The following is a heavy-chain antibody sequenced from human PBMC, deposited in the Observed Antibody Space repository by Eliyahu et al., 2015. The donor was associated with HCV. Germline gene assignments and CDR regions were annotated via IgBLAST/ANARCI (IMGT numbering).Heavy chain of an antibody. V-gene: IGHV3-30*03. D-gene: IGHD5-18*01. CDR1: GFTFSSYG. J-gene: IGHJ4*02. CDR2: ISYDGSNE. Sequence: QVQLVESGGGVVQPGMALRLSCAASGFTFSSYGMHWVRQAPGKGLEWVAVISYDGSNEAYADSVKGRFTISRDNSKNTLYLQMNSLRSEDTAVYNCASSGSGYSHGHWGRAKWGQGTLVTVSS. CDR3: ASSGSGYSHGHWGRAK.